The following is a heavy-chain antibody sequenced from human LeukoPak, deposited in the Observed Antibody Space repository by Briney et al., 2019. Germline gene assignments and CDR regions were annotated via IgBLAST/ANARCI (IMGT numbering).Heavy chain of an antibody. Sequence: QSGGSLRLSCAASGFTFSSYAMSWVRQAPGKGLEWVSAISGSGGSTYYADSVKGRFTIPRDNSKNTLYLQMNSLRAEDTAVYYCAKDSSCATRPLVVKVACPIDYWGQGTLVTVSS. CDR2: ISGSGGST. CDR3: AKDSSCATRPLVVKVACPIDY. CDR1: GFTFSSYA. J-gene: IGHJ4*02. D-gene: IGHD3-22*01. V-gene: IGHV3-23*01.